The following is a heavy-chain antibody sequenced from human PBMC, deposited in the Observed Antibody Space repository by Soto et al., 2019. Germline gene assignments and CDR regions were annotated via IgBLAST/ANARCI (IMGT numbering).Heavy chain of an antibody. CDR1: GGSINTFY. J-gene: IGHJ4*02. D-gene: IGHD5-12*01. V-gene: IGHV4-4*07. CDR2: IFSSGST. CDR3: AREGSYSAYNFAHGIQLWSFDF. Sequence: PSETLSLTCPVSGGSINTFYWSSVRQPAGKGLEWIGRIFSSGSTSCNPSLESRVAMSVGTSKNHFSLNLSSVTAADMAVYYCAREGSYSAYNFAHGIQLWSFDFWGQGALVTVS.